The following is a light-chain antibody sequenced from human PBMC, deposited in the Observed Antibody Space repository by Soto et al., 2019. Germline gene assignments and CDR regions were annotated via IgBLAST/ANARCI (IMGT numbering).Light chain of an antibody. V-gene: IGKV3-20*01. Sequence: EIVLTQSPGTLSLSPGERATLSCRASQSVSSSYLVWRQQKPGQAPRLLIYDTSARATGVPARFSGSGSGTEFTLTISGLQPEDFAMYYCQQSFGSPPITFGQGTRLEIK. CDR1: QSVSSSY. CDR3: QQSFGSPPIT. CDR2: DTS. J-gene: IGKJ5*01.